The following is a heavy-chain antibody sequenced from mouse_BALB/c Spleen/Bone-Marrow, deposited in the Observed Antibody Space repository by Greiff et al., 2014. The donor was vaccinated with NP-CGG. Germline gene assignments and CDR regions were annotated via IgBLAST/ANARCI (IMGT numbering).Heavy chain of an antibody. CDR1: GYTFTSYW. CDR2: IYPSDSYT. Sequence: VQLQQSGAELVRRGASVKLSCKASGYTFTSYWINWVKQRPGQGLEWIGNIYPSDSYTNYNQKFKDKATLTVDKSSSTAYMQLSSPTSEDSAVYYCTRRDYAMDYWGQGTSVTVSS. J-gene: IGHJ4*01. V-gene: IGHV1-69*02. CDR3: TRRDYAMDY.